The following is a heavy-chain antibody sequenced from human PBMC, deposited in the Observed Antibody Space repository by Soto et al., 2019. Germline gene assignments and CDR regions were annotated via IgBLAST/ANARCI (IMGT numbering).Heavy chain of an antibody. D-gene: IGHD3-3*01. J-gene: IGHJ6*02. V-gene: IGHV1-46*01. CDR3: ARDRVYVFWSGNNYYGTDV. Sequence: ASVKVSCKTSGYTFSTYYMPWVRQAPGQGLEWMGLINPRDGSTRYAQKFQGRVTITTDESTSTAYMELSSLRSEDTAGYYCARDRVYVFWSGNNYYGTDVWGQGTTVTVSS. CDR1: GYTFSTYY. CDR2: INPRDGST.